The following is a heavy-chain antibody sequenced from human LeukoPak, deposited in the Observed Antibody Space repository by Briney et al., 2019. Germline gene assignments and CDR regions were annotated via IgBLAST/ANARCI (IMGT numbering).Heavy chain of an antibody. J-gene: IGHJ6*02. D-gene: IGHD2-21*02. V-gene: IGHV4-59*08. Sequence: SETLSLTCTVAGGSISTYYWSWIRQPAGRGLEWIGYINYSGSTNYNPSHKSRVTISVGTSKNQFSLKLISVTAADTAVYYCARRCDPYGLDVWGQGIPVTVSS. CDR2: INYSGST. CDR1: GGSISTYY. CDR3: ARRCDPYGLDV.